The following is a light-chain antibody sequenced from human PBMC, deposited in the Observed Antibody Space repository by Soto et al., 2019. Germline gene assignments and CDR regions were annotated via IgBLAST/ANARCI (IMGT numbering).Light chain of an antibody. J-gene: IGKJ3*01. CDR1: QSISTW. V-gene: IGKV1-5*03. CDR2: RAS. Sequence: DIQMTQSPSTLSASVGDRVSITCRASQSISTWLAWYQQKPGKAPKLLIYRASSLESGDPSRFSGSGSGKEFTLTISSLQPDEFATYYCQHYTTYSGTFGPGTKVDIK. CDR3: QHYTTYSGT.